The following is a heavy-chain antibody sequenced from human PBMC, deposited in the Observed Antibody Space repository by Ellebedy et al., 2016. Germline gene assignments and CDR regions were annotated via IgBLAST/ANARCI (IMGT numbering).Heavy chain of an antibody. V-gene: IGHV1-3*01. J-gene: IGHJ4*02. CDR3: ARERVTGYFDY. Sequence: ASVKVSCKASGYTFTSYAMHWVRQAPGQRLEWMGRINAGNGDTKYSQKFQGRVTITRDTSASTAYMELSSLRSEDTAVYYCARERVTGYFDYWGQGILVTVSS. D-gene: IGHD1-14*01. CDR1: GYTFTSYA. CDR2: INAGNGDT.